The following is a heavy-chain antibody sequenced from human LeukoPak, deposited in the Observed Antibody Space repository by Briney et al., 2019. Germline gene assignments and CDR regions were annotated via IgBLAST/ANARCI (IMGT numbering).Heavy chain of an antibody. J-gene: IGHJ6*02. CDR3: AKESPPAYCSGGSCYPSYYYYGMDV. CDR1: GFTVSSTY. V-gene: IGHV3-53*05. CDR2: SGGNI. Sequence: SGGSLRLSCAASGFTVSSTYMSWVRQAPGKGLEWVSVSGGNIYYIDSVKGRFTISRDTSKNTLYLQMNSLRAEDTAVYYCAKESPPAYCSGGSCYPSYYYYGMDVWGQGTTVTVSS. D-gene: IGHD2-15*01.